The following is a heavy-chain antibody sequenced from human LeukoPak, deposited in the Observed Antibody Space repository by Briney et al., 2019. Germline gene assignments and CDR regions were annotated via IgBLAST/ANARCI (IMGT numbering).Heavy chain of an antibody. CDR1: GYTFTGYY. CDR3: ARVSITIFGVAIGYFDY. V-gene: IGHV1-2*02. CDR2: INPNSGGT. D-gene: IGHD3-3*01. J-gene: IGHJ4*02. Sequence: GASVKVSCKASGYTFTGYYMHWVRQAPGQGLEWMGWINPNSGGTNYAQKLQGRVTMTTDTSTSTAYMELRSLRSDDTAVYYCARVSITIFGVAIGYFDYWGQGTLVTVSS.